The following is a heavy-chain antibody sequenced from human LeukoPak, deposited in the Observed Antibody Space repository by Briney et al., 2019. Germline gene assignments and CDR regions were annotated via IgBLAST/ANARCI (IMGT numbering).Heavy chain of an antibody. D-gene: IGHD3-22*01. J-gene: IGHJ4*02. CDR2: ISSNGGST. Sequence: PGGSLRLSCSASGFTFNSYVMHWVRQAPGKGLEYVSAISSNGGSTYYADSVKGRFTISRDNSKSTLYLQMNSLRAEDTAVYYCARDSDYYDSSGYYDYWGQGTLVTVSS. CDR1: GFTFNSYV. CDR3: ARDSDYYDSSGYYDY. V-gene: IGHV3-64*04.